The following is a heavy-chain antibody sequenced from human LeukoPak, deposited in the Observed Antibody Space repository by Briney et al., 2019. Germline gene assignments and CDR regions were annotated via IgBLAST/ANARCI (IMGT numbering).Heavy chain of an antibody. CDR3: ARDHHDFWSGYPNY. CDR2: SNSDGKIT. D-gene: IGHD3-3*01. Sequence: GGSLRLSCAASGFTLGRYWMHWLRQAPGTGLVWVARSNSDGKITDYADSVRGRFTTSRDNTKNTVYLQMSSLRAEDTGVYYCARDHHDFWSGYPNYWGQGTLVIVSS. J-gene: IGHJ4*02. V-gene: IGHV3-74*01. CDR1: GFTLGRYW.